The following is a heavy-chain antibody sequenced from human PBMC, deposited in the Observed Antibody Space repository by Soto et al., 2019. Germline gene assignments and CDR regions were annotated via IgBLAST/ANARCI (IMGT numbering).Heavy chain of an antibody. CDR1: GFTVSSNY. CDR3: ARHLGRSGTPYYYGMDV. Sequence: PGGSLRLSCAASGFTVSSNYMSWVRQAPGKGLEWVSVIYSGGSTYYADSVKGRFTISRDNSKNTLYLQMNSLRAEDTAVYYCARHLGRSGTPYYYGMDVWGQGTTVTVSS. V-gene: IGHV3-53*01. CDR2: IYSGGST. D-gene: IGHD3-10*01. J-gene: IGHJ6*02.